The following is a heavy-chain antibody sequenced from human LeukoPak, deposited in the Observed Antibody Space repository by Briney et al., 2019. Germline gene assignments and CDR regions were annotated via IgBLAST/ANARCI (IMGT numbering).Heavy chain of an antibody. Sequence: ASVKVSCKASGYTFTGYYMHWVRQAPGQGLEWMGWINPNSGGTNYAQKFQGRVTMPRDTSISTAYMELSRLRSDDTAVYYCARVSDIVATKVDYWGQGTLVTVSS. CDR2: INPNSGGT. V-gene: IGHV1-2*02. J-gene: IGHJ4*02. D-gene: IGHD5-12*01. CDR1: GYTFTGYY. CDR3: ARVSDIVATKVDY.